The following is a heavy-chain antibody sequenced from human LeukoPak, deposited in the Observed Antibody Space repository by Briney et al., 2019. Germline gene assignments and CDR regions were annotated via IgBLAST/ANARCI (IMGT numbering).Heavy chain of an antibody. D-gene: IGHD3-22*01. J-gene: IGHJ4*02. CDR2: IYGGGTT. CDR1: GFTVSNNY. CDR3: ARAGSYYYDSSGFYRPNDY. Sequence: PGGSLRLSCAASGFTVSNNYINWVRQAPGKGLEWVSVIYGGGTTSYADSVKGRFAISRDSSKNTVYLQMNSLRAEDTAVYYCARAGSYYYDSSGFYRPNDYWGQGTLVTVSS. V-gene: IGHV3-53*01.